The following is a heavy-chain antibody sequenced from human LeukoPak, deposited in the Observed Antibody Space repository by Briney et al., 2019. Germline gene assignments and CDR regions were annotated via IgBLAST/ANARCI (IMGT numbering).Heavy chain of an antibody. D-gene: IGHD6-19*01. V-gene: IGHV4-34*01. Sequence: PSETLSLTCAVYGGSFSGYYWSWIRQPPGKGLEWIGEINHSGSTNYNPPLRSRVTISVDTSKNQFSLKLSSVTAADTAVYYCARTQWLVRNWFDPWGQGTLVTVSS. CDR2: INHSGST. CDR3: ARTQWLVRNWFDP. J-gene: IGHJ5*02. CDR1: GGSFSGYY.